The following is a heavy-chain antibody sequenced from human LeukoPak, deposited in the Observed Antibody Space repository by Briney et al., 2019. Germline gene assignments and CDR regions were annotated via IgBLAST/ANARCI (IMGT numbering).Heavy chain of an antibody. J-gene: IGHJ4*02. CDR2: INHSGST. V-gene: IGHV4-34*01. D-gene: IGHD6-13*01. CDR1: GGSFSGYY. Sequence: SETLSLTCAVYGGSFSGYYWSWIRQPPGKGLEWIGEINHSGSTNYNPSLKSRVTISVDTSKNQFSLKLSSVTAADTAVYYCARKYSSNWPSDYWGQGTLVTVSS. CDR3: ARKYSSNWPSDY.